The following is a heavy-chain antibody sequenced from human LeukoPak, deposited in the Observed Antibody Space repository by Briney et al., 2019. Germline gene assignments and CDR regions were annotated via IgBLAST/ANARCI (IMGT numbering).Heavy chain of an antibody. J-gene: IGHJ4*02. Sequence: SETLSLTCAVYGGSFSGYYWSWIRQPPGKGLEWIGEINHSGSTNYNPSLKSRVTISVDTSKNQFSLKLSSVTAADTAVYYCARGRVGEFDYWGQGTLVTVSS. V-gene: IGHV4-34*01. D-gene: IGHD1-26*01. CDR1: GGSFSGYY. CDR2: INHSGST. CDR3: ARGRVGEFDY.